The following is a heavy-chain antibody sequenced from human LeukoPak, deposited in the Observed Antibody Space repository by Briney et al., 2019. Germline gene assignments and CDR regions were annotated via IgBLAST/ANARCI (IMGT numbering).Heavy chain of an antibody. Sequence: GGSLRLSCAASGFTFSSYSMNWVRQAPGKGLEWVSSISSSSSYIYYADSVKGRFTISRDNAKNSLYLQMNSLRAEDTAVYYCARDPDSSGYYRLRYYYYGMDVWGQGTTVTVSS. CDR3: ARDPDSSGYYRLRYYYYGMDV. V-gene: IGHV3-21*01. CDR1: GFTFSSYS. J-gene: IGHJ6*02. CDR2: ISSSSSYI. D-gene: IGHD3-22*01.